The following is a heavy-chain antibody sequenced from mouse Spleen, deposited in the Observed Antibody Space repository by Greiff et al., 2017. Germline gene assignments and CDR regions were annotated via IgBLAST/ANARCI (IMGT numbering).Heavy chain of an antibody. CDR3: ARDGNYDYAMDY. Sequence: VQLQQSGPELVKPGASVKISCKASGYTFTDYYMNWVKQSHGKSLEWIGDINPNNGGTSYNQKFKGKATLTVDKSSSTAYMELRSLTSEDSAVYYCARDGNYDYAMDYWGQGTSVTVSS. D-gene: IGHD2-1*01. V-gene: IGHV1-26*01. CDR1: GYTFTDYY. J-gene: IGHJ4*01. CDR2: INPNNGGT.